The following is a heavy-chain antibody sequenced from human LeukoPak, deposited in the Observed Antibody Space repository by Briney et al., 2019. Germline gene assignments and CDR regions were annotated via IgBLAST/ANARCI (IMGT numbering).Heavy chain of an antibody. V-gene: IGHV3-30*02. D-gene: IGHD6-6*01. CDR3: AKDPFGQLAPTPYYFDY. Sequence: GGSLRLSCAASGFTFSSYGMHWVRQAPGKGLEWVAFIRYDGSNKYYADSVKGRFTISRDNSKNTLYLQMNSLRAEDTAVYYCAKDPFGQLAPTPYYFDYWGQGTLVTVSS. CDR1: GFTFSSYG. J-gene: IGHJ4*02. CDR2: IRYDGSNK.